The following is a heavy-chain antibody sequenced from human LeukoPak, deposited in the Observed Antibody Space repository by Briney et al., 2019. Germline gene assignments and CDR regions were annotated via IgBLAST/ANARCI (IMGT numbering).Heavy chain of an antibody. CDR1: GGTFSRDA. J-gene: IGHJ4*02. CDR3: ASQRTASSLALYFDY. CDR2: VIPNFGTA. V-gene: IGHV1-69*13. D-gene: IGHD2-2*01. Sequence: SVKVSCKTSGGTFSRDAISWVRQAPGQGLEWMGGVIPNFGTANYAQKFQGRVTITADESTSTVYMELSSLRSEDTAVYYCASQRTASSLALYFDYWGQGTLVTVSS.